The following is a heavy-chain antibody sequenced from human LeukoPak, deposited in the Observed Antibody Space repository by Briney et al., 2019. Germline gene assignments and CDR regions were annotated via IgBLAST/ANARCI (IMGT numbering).Heavy chain of an antibody. D-gene: IGHD3-10*01. Sequence: ASVKVSCKASGYTFTSYYMHWVRQAPGQGLEWMGIINPSGGSTSYAQKFQGRVTMTRDTSTSTVYMELSSLRSEDTAVYYCARDLLWFGELLSPFDYWGQGTLVTVSS. CDR1: GYTFTSYY. CDR3: ARDLLWFGELLSPFDY. V-gene: IGHV1-46*01. CDR2: INPSGGST. J-gene: IGHJ4*02.